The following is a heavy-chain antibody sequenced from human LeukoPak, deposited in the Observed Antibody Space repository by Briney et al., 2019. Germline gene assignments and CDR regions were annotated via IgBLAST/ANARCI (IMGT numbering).Heavy chain of an antibody. CDR2: IGAYNGNT. CDR3: ARGRDDSSGYYNYGVFDY. Sequence: ASVKVSCKASGYTFTSYGISGVRQARGQGLEGMGWIGAYNGNTNYAQKLHGRVTMTTDTSTSAAYMELRSLRSDDTAVSYYARGRDDSSGYYNYGVFDYWGQRTLITVSS. CDR1: GYTFTSYG. D-gene: IGHD3-22*01. V-gene: IGHV1-18*01. J-gene: IGHJ4*01.